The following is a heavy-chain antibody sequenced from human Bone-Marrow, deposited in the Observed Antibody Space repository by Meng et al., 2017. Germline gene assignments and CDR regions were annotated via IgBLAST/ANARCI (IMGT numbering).Heavy chain of an antibody. V-gene: IGHV4-34*01. CDR2: INHSGST. CDR1: GGSFSDYY. Sequence: QGQLHQWGAGLLKPSETLSLTCVVSGGSFSDYYWSWIRQPPGEGLEWIGEINHSGSTNYNPSLESRATISVDTSQNNLSLKLSSVTAADSAVYYCARGPTTMAHDFDYWGQGTLVTVSS. D-gene: IGHD4-11*01. J-gene: IGHJ4*02. CDR3: ARGPTTMAHDFDY.